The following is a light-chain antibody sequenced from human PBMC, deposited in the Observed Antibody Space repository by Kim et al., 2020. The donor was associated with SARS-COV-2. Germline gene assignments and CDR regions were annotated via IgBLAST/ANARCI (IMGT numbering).Light chain of an antibody. CDR1: SSNIGGNS. J-gene: IGLJ3*02. CDR3: AAWDDSLNGWV. CDR2: SHN. V-gene: IGLV1-44*01. Sequence: QSVLTQPPSASGTPGQRVTISCSGSSSNIGGNSVYWYQQLPGTAPKLLIYSHNRRPSGVPDRLSASKSGTSASLAISELQSDDEADYYCAAWDDSLNGWVFGGGTKLTVL.